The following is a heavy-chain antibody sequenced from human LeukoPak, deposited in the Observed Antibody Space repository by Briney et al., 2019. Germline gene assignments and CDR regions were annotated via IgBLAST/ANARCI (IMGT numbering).Heavy chain of an antibody. CDR1: GGSFSGYY. CDR3: ARGRYSSSWYLRSYWYFDL. J-gene: IGHJ2*01. V-gene: IGHV4-34*01. D-gene: IGHD6-13*01. Sequence: SETLSLTCAVYGGSFSGYYWSWIRQPPGKGLEWIGEINHSGSTNYNPSLKSRVTLSVDTSKNQFSLKLSSVTAADTAVYYCARGRYSSSWYLRSYWYFDLWGRGTLVTVSS. CDR2: INHSGST.